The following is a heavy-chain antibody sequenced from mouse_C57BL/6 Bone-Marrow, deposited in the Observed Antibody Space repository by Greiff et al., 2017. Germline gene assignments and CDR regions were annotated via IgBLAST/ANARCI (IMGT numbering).Heavy chain of an antibody. Sequence: EVMLVESGEGLVKPGGSLKLSCAASGFTFSSYAMSWVRQTPEKRLEWVAYISSGGDYIYYADTVKGRFTISRDNARNTLYLQMSSLKSEDTAMYYCTRDDGYYTYAMDYWGQGTSVTVSS. J-gene: IGHJ4*01. D-gene: IGHD2-3*01. CDR2: ISSGGDYI. CDR1: GFTFSSYA. V-gene: IGHV5-9-1*02. CDR3: TRDDGYYTYAMDY.